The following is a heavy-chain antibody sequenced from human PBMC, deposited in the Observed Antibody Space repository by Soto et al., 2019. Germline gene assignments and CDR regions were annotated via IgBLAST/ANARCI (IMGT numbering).Heavy chain of an antibody. Sequence: GESLKISCKGSGYSFTSYWIGWVRQMPGKGLEWMGIIYPGDSDTRYSPSFQGQVTISADKSISTAYLQWSSLKASDTAMYYCARPGYCTNGVCSFDYWGQGTLVTVSS. CDR3: ARPGYCTNGVCSFDY. J-gene: IGHJ4*02. CDR1: GYSFTSYW. CDR2: IYPGDSDT. D-gene: IGHD2-8*01. V-gene: IGHV5-51*01.